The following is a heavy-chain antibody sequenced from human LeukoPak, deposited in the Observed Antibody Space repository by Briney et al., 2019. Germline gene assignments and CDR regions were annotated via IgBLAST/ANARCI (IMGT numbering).Heavy chain of an antibody. Sequence: SGTLSLTCAVSGGSISSRNWWRWVRQPPGEGLEWIGEINQSRSTNYNPSLKSRVTLSVDKSNNQFSLKLSSVTAADTAVYYCARGYLGYCDDGGCLGGAFDIWGQGTMVSVSS. D-gene: IGHD2-15*01. CDR3: ARGYLGYCDDGGCLGGAFDI. J-gene: IGHJ3*02. CDR2: INQSRST. V-gene: IGHV4-4*02. CDR1: GGSISSRNW.